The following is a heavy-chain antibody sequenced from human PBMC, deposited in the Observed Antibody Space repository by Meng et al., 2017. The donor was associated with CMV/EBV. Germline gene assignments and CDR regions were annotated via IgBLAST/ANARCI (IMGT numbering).Heavy chain of an antibody. J-gene: IGHJ4*02. CDR3: ARGGYDILTGYIAPFDY. D-gene: IGHD3-9*01. CDR2: IYSGDNT. CDR1: FSVSSNY. V-gene: IGHV3-53*01. Sequence: FSVSSNYMSWVRRAPGKGLEWVSVIYSGDNTYYAESVKGRFTISRDNSKNTLYLQMNSLRAEDTAVYYCARGGYDILTGYIAPFDYWGQGTLVTVSS.